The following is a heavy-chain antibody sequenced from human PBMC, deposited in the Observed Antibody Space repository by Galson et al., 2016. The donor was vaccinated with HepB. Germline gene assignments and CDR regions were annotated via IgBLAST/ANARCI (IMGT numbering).Heavy chain of an antibody. CDR3: ARDYGDSTGGF. J-gene: IGHJ4*02. D-gene: IGHD4-17*01. V-gene: IGHV3-21*01. CDR2: ISSDSAYI. CDR1: GFTFRTYS. Sequence: SLRLSCAGSGFTFRTYSMIWVRQAPGKGLEWVSSISSDSAYIFYADSVKGRFTISRDNPANSVYLQMTSLGVEDTAVYYCARDYGDSTGGFWGRGTLVTVSS.